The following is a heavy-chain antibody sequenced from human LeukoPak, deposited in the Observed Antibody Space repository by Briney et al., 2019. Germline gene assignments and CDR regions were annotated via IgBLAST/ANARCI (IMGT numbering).Heavy chain of an antibody. J-gene: IGHJ4*02. CDR2: IVGGSSDRT. CDR1: GFTFSTYE. D-gene: IGHD3-10*01. Sequence: PSETLSLTCTASGFTFSTYEMNWVRQAPGKGLEWVSYIVGGSSDRTYYADSVKGRFTISRENAKNTLYLHMNSLRAEDTAIYYCAREMYGPGLYYFDYRGQGALVTVSS. CDR3: AREMYGPGLYYFDY. V-gene: IGHV3-48*03.